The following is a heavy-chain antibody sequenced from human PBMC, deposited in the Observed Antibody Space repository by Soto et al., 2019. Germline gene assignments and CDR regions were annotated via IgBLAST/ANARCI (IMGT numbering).Heavy chain of an antibody. CDR1: GFTFSSYW. J-gene: IGHJ4*02. CDR2: IKQDGSEK. V-gene: IGHV3-7*01. CDR3: AREGRKHYYDILTGYPQTSYYFDY. Sequence: VGSLRLSCAAPGFTFSSYWMSWVRQAPGKGLEWVANIKQDGSEKYYVDSVKGRFTISRDNAKNSLYLQMNSLRAEDTAVYYCAREGRKHYYDILTGYPQTSYYFDYLGQGTLVTVSS. D-gene: IGHD3-9*01.